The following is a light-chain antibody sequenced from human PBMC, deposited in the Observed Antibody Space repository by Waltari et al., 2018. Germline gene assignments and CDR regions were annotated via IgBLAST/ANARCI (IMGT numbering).Light chain of an antibody. CDR3: QQYDSSPTT. CDR2: GAS. V-gene: IGKV3-20*01. CDR1: QSVSSSY. Sequence: EIVLTQSPGTLSLSPGERATLSCRASQSVSSSYLAWYQQKPVQAPRILIYGASSRATGIPDRFSGGGSGTDFTLTISRLEPEDFAVYYCQQYDSSPTTFGGGTKVEIK. J-gene: IGKJ4*01.